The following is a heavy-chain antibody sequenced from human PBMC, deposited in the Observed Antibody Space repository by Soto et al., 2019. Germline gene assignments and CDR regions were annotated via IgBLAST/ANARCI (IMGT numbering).Heavy chain of an antibody. CDR3: ARTPTYGSGEGMDV. V-gene: IGHV3-66*01. D-gene: IGHD3-10*01. CDR2: IYTGGNT. J-gene: IGHJ6*02. CDR1: EFTVNTNY. Sequence: EVQLVESGGGLVQPGGSLRLSCAASEFTVNTNYMSWVRQAPGKGLEWVSVIYTGGNTYYADSVKGRFTISRDNSKNKVYLQMNSLIAEDTAVYFCARTPTYGSGEGMDVWGQGTTVPVSS.